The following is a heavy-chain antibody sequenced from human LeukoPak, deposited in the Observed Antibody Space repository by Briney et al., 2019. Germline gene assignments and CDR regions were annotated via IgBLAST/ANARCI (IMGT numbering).Heavy chain of an antibody. J-gene: IGHJ4*02. Sequence: SETLSLTCTVSGGSISSSSYYWGWIRQPPGKALEWIGYIYYSGSTDSNPSLKSRVTISLDTSKNEFSLNLSSVTAADTAVYYCARGAGYNRVDYRGQGTLVTVSS. D-gene: IGHD5-24*01. CDR1: GGSISSSSYY. CDR3: ARGAGYNRVDY. CDR2: IYYSGST. V-gene: IGHV4-61*05.